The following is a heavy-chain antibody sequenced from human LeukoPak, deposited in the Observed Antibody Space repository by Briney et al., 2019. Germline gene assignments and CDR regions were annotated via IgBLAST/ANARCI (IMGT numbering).Heavy chain of an antibody. D-gene: IGHD2-15*01. Sequence: ASVKVSCKASGGTFISYAISWARQAPGQGLEWMGGIIPIFGTANYAQKFQGRVTITADESTSTAYMELSSLRSEDTAVYYCARVYCSGGSCYSDAFDIWGQGTMVTVSS. CDR1: GGTFISYA. J-gene: IGHJ3*02. V-gene: IGHV1-69*13. CDR3: ARVYCSGGSCYSDAFDI. CDR2: IIPIFGTA.